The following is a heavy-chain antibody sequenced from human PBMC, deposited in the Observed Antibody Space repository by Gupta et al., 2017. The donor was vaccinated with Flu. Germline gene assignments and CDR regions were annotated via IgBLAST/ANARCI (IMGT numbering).Heavy chain of an antibody. J-gene: IGHJ4*02. CDR3: TTKRGYNYGADY. CDR2: IKNKGDGGTI. V-gene: IGHV3-15*01. D-gene: IGHD5-18*01. Sequence: EVQLVESGGGLVKPGESFRVSCVASGFTFSDAWMHWVRQAPGKGLEWVGRIKNKGDGGTIDYAAPVKGRFTISRDDSKNTLSLQMNSLKTEDTAVYFCTTKRGYNYGADYWGQGALVTVS. CDR1: GFTFSDAW.